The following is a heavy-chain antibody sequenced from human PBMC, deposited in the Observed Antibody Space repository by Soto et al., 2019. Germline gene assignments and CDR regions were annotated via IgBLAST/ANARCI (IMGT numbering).Heavy chain of an antibody. CDR1: GVSISSYY. CDR3: ASSGDYGPTWGDAFDI. J-gene: IGHJ3*02. D-gene: IGHD4-17*01. V-gene: IGHV4-4*08. CDR2: MYPSGST. Sequence: QVQLQESGPGLVKPSETLSLTCSVSGVSISSYYWSWIRQPPGKGLEWIGYMYPSGSTNYNPSLKSRVTISVDTSKIQFSLKLSLGPAADTAVYYCASSGDYGPTWGDAFDIWGQGTMVTVSS.